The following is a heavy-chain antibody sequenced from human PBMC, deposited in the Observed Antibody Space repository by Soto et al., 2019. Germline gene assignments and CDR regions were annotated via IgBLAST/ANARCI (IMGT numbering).Heavy chain of an antibody. V-gene: IGHV4-39*01. Sequence: SETLSLTCTVSGGSISSSSYYWGWIRQPPGKGLEWIGSIYYSGSTYYNPSLKSRVTISVDTSKNQFSLKLSSVTAADTAVYYCARHFGWESGSSQYNWFDPWGQGTLVTVSS. J-gene: IGHJ5*02. D-gene: IGHD1-26*01. CDR3: ARHFGWESGSSQYNWFDP. CDR1: GGSISSSSYY. CDR2: IYYSGST.